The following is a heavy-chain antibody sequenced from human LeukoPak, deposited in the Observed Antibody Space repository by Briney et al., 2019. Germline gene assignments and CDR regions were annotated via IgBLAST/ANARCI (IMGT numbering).Heavy chain of an antibody. CDR1: GFTFSSYW. J-gene: IGHJ3*02. CDR2: MSDSGDST. Sequence: GGSLRLSCAASGFTFSSYWMSWVRQAPGKGLEWVSAMSDSGDSTYYADSVKGRFTISRDNSKNTLYLQMNSLRAEDTAVYYCANLSYVADSSGYYLLAFDIWGQGTMVTVSS. V-gene: IGHV3-23*01. D-gene: IGHD3-22*01. CDR3: ANLSYVADSSGYYLLAFDI.